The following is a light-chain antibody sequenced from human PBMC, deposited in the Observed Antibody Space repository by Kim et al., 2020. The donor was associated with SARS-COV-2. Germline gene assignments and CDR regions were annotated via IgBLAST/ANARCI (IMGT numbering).Light chain of an antibody. Sequence: SYELTQPPSLSVAPGKTARITCGGDSIGSKSVHWYQQKPGQAPVVVIYYDTGRPSGVPERCSGSNSGDTATLTISRVEAGDEADYYCQVWDRSTNRVFGGGTQLTVL. J-gene: IGLJ3*02. CDR2: YDT. V-gene: IGLV3-21*04. CDR3: QVWDRSTNRV. CDR1: SIGSKS.